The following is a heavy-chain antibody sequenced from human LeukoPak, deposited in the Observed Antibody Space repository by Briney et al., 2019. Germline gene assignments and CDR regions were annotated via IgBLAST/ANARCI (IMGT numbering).Heavy chain of an antibody. CDR2: FDPEDGET. D-gene: IGHD4-23*01. Sequence: GASVKVSCKVSGYTLTELSMHWVRQAPGKGLEWMGGFDPEDGETIYAQKFQGRVTMTEDTSTDKAYMELSSLRSEDTAVYYCATSGGDYGGNSVIGWFDPWGQGTLVTVSS. J-gene: IGHJ5*02. V-gene: IGHV1-24*01. CDR1: GYTLTELS. CDR3: ATSGGDYGGNSVIGWFDP.